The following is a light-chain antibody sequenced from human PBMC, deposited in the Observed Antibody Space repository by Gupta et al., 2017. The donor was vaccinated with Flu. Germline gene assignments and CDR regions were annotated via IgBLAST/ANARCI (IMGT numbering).Light chain of an antibody. CDR3: QQYSTTPRT. V-gene: IGKV4-1*01. J-gene: IGKJ2*01. CDR1: QSVLYSSNNRNY. CDR2: WAS. Sequence: NCKSSQSVLYSSNNRNYLAWYQQKPGQPPKGLIYWASSRESGVPDRFSGSGSGTDFTLTISSLQAEDVAVYYCQQYSTTPRTFGQGTKLEIK.